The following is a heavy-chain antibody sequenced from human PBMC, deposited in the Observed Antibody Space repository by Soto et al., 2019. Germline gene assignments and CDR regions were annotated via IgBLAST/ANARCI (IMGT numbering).Heavy chain of an antibody. CDR3: ATIYSGYAGYFDY. D-gene: IGHD5-12*01. V-gene: IGHV4-39*01. CDR1: GGSISSSSYY. CDR2: IYYSGST. J-gene: IGHJ4*02. Sequence: QLQLQESGPGLVKPSETLSLTCTVSGGSISSSSYYWGWIRQPPGKGLEWIGSIYYSGSTYYNPSLKSRVTISVDTSKNQFSLKLSSVTAADTAVYYCATIYSGYAGYFDYWGQGTLVTVSS.